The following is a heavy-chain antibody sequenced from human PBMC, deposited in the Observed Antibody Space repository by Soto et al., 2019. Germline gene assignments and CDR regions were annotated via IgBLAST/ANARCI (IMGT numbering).Heavy chain of an antibody. D-gene: IGHD6-6*01. Sequence: EVQLVESGGGLVQPGESLRLSCAGSGFTFSSSWMSWVRQAPGKGPEWVANIKGDGSEKYYADPVKGRFTISRDNAKNALYLQMTGRTAQDTPIYYCATSAFWGQGTLVTVSS. J-gene: IGHJ4*02. CDR2: IKGDGSEK. CDR3: ATSAF. V-gene: IGHV3-7*05. CDR1: GFTFSSSW.